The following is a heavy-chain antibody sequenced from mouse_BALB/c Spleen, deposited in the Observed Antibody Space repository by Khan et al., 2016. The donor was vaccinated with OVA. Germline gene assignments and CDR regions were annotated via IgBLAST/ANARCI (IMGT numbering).Heavy chain of an antibody. Sequence: QIQLVQSGTELMKPGASVKISCKASGYTFTNYGMNWVKQSPGKALKWMGWINTYTGEPTYADDFKGRFAFSLETSASTAYLQINNLKAEDTATYCRAAPPYMSDSLDHWGQGTSVTVSS. CDR2: INTYTGEP. CDR3: AAPPYMSDSLDH. CDR1: GYTFTNYG. J-gene: IGHJ4*01. D-gene: IGHD2-10*01. V-gene: IGHV9-3-1*01.